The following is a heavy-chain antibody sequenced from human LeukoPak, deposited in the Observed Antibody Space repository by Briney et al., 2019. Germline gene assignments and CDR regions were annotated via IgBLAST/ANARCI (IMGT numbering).Heavy chain of an antibody. CDR3: AKDRRPGGLFDY. CDR2: ISGSGGST. D-gene: IGHD2-8*02. V-gene: IGHV3-23*01. J-gene: IGHJ4*02. Sequence: PGGSLRLSCAASGFTFSSYAMSWVRQAPGKGLEWVSAISGSGGSTYYADSVKGRFTISRDNSKSTLYLQMNSLRAEDTAVYYCAKDRRPGGLFDYWGQGTLVTVSS. CDR1: GFTFSSYA.